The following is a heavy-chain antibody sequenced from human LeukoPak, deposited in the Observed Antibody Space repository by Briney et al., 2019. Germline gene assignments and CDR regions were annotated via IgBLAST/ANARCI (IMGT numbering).Heavy chain of an antibody. CDR2: INAGNGNT. CDR3: ASSLGYYGSGSSAFDI. CDR1: GYTFTSYA. D-gene: IGHD3-10*01. Sequence: ASVKVSCKASGYTFTSYAVHWVRQAPGQRLEWMGWINAGNGNTKYSQEFQGRVTITRDTSASTAYMELSSLRSEDMAVYYCASSLGYYGSGSSAFDIWGQGTMVTVSS. V-gene: IGHV1-3*03. J-gene: IGHJ3*02.